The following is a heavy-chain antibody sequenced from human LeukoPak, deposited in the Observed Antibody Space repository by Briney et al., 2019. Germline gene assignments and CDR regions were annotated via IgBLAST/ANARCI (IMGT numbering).Heavy chain of an antibody. CDR1: GFTFSSYA. D-gene: IGHD5-18*01. CDR2: ISSSSSYI. J-gene: IGHJ4*02. Sequence: GGSLRLSCAASGFTFSSYAMHWVRQAPGKGLEWVSSISSSSSYIYYADSVKGRFTISRDNAKNSLYLQMNSLRAEDTAVYYCARDNRGSYSYGSFDYWGQGTLVTVSS. CDR3: ARDNRGSYSYGSFDY. V-gene: IGHV3-21*01.